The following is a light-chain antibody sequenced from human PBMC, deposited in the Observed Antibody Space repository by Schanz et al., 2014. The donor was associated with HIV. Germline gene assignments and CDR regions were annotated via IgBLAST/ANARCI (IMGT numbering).Light chain of an antibody. CDR3: GTWDRTLSAVV. J-gene: IGLJ2*01. CDR1: AFNVGHNF. V-gene: IGLV1-51*01. Sequence: QSVQTQSPSVSWAPGQRVTIPCSGGAFNVGHNFVFWYQQFPGTAPKLLIYADHQRPSEIPDRFSGSKTGTSATLAITGLQTGDEADYYCGTWDRTLSAVVFGGGTKLTVL. CDR2: ADH.